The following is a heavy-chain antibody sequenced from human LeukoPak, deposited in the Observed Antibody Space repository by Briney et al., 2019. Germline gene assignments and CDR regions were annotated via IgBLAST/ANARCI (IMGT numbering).Heavy chain of an antibody. J-gene: IGHJ6*02. CDR2: IHYSGRA. CDR3: VRFGVNYDMDV. V-gene: IGHV4-59*01. Sequence: SETLSLTCSVSGCSISGYYWTWVRQPPGKGLEWIGQIHYSGRADYNPSLKSRITMSVDTSRNQISLKLSSVTAADTAIYYCVRFGVNYDMDVWGQGTTVTVFS. D-gene: IGHD3-16*01. CDR1: GCSISGYY.